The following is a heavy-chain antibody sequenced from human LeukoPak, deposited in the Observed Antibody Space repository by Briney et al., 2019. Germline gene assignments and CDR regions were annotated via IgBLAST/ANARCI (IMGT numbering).Heavy chain of an antibody. V-gene: IGHV3-23*01. CDR1: GFTFSSYA. CDR2: ISGSGGST. CDR3: AKVIIVNYCSSTSCYVWDY. J-gene: IGHJ4*02. Sequence: GGSLRLSCAASGFTFSSYAMSWVRQAPGKGLEWVSAISGSGGSTYYADSVKGRLTISRDNSKNTLYLQMNSLRAEDTAVYYCAKVIIVNYCSSTSCYVWDYWGQGTLVTVSS. D-gene: IGHD2-2*01.